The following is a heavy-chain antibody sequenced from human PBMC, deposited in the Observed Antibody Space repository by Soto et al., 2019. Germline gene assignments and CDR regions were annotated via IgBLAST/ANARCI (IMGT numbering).Heavy chain of an antibody. CDR1: GYSFTGYY. CDR3: ARLAAAGTKFDP. V-gene: IGHV1-2*04. D-gene: IGHD6-13*01. CDR2: INPNSGGT. J-gene: IGHJ5*02. Sequence: GASVKVSCKASGYSFTGYYMHWVRQAPGQGLEWMGWINPNSGGTNYAQKFQGWVTMTRDTSISTAYMELSRLRSDDTAVYYCARLAAAGTKFDPWGQGTLVTVSS.